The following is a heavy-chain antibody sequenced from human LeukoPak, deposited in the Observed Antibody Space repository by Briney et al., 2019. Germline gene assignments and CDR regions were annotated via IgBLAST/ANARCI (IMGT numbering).Heavy chain of an antibody. D-gene: IGHD6-6*01. CDR2: ISGSGGST. Sequence: GASLRLSCVASGFTFSSYAMSWVRQAPGKGLEWVSAISGSGGSTYYADSVKGRFTISRDNSKNTLYLQMNSLRAEDTAVYYCAKGQTYSSSSVDYWGQGTLVTVSS. CDR3: AKGQTYSSSSVDY. J-gene: IGHJ4*02. CDR1: GFTFSSYA. V-gene: IGHV3-23*01.